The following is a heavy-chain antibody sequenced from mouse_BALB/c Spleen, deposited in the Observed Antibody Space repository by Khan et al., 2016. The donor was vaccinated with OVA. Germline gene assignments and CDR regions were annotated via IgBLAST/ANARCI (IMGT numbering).Heavy chain of an antibody. CDR3: AGGGYWDFDV. J-gene: IGHJ1*01. Sequence: QLQLVQSGPELKKPGETVKISCKASGYTFTNYGMNWVKQAPGKGLKWMGWINTYTGEPTYADDFKGRFAFSLETSARTADLQINNLKNEDTATYFCAGGGYWDFDVWGAGTTVTVSS. CDR2: INTYTGEP. V-gene: IGHV9-3-1*01. D-gene: IGHD1-1*02. CDR1: GYTFTNYG.